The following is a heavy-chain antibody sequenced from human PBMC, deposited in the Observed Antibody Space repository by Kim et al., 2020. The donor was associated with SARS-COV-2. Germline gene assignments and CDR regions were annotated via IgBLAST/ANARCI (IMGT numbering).Heavy chain of an antibody. J-gene: IGHJ4*02. CDR3: ARGPNYSPFDY. Sequence: IYYADSVRGRFTISRDNDKNALYLQMNSLRAEDTAVYYCARGPNYSPFDYWGQGTLVTVSS. V-gene: IGHV3-48*03. CDR2: I. D-gene: IGHD4-4*01.